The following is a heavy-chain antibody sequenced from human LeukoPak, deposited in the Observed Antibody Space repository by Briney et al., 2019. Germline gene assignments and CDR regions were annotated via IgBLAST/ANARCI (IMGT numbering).Heavy chain of an antibody. J-gene: IGHJ4*02. CDR2: IYYSAST. CDR1: GCSISSYD. D-gene: IGHD3-3*01. Sequence: PSETLSLTCTVSGCSISSYDWSWIRQPPGKGLEWIGYIYYSASTNYNPSLKSRVTISVDTSKNQFSLKLSSVTAADTAVYYCARVGATYYDFWSGYYTGYYFDYWGQGTLVTVSS. CDR3: ARVGATYYDFWSGYYTGYYFDY. V-gene: IGHV4-59*01.